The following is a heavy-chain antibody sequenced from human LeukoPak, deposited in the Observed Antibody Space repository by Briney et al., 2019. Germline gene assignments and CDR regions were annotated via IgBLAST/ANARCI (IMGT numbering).Heavy chain of an antibody. Sequence: PSETLSLTCTVSGYSIANGYQCACIRQSPGKRLEWIGSIYQSGSTYDNLSLKSRLTMSVDTSKNQFSLKMRAVTAADTAIYYCARSEINDYMRFWGQGILVTVSS. J-gene: IGHJ4*02. V-gene: IGHV4-38-2*02. CDR1: GYSIANGYQ. CDR2: IYQSGST. CDR3: ARSEINDYMRF. D-gene: IGHD4-11*01.